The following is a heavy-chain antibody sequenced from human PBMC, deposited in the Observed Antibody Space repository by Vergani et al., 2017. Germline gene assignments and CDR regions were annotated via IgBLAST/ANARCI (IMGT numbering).Heavy chain of an antibody. D-gene: IGHD3-10*01. J-gene: IGHJ4*02. Sequence: QVQLPQWGAGLLKPSETLSLTCAVYGGSFSGYYWSWIRQPPGKGLEWIGEINHSGSTNYNPSLKSRVTISVDTSKNQFSLKLSSVTAADTAVYYCARRSGDIIPSNTFDYWGQGTLVTVSS. CDR3: ARRSGDIIPSNTFDY. CDR2: INHSGST. V-gene: IGHV4-34*01. CDR1: GGSFSGYY.